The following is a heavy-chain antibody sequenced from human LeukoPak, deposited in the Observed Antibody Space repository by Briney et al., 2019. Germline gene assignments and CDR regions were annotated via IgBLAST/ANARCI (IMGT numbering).Heavy chain of an antibody. V-gene: IGHV4-59*08. Sequence: SETLSLTCTVSGGSISSYYWSWIRQPPGKGLEWIGYIYYSGSTNYNPSLKSRVTISVDTSKNQFSLKLSSVTAADTAVYYCARGGYYYGSGSYYFGYWGQGTLVTVSS. CDR3: ARGGYYYGSGSYYFGY. J-gene: IGHJ4*02. CDR1: GGSISSYY. CDR2: IYYSGST. D-gene: IGHD3-10*01.